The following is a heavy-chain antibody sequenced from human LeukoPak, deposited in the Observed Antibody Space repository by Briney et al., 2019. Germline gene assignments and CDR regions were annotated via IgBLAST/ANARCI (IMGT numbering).Heavy chain of an antibody. CDR1: GYTFSSYT. J-gene: IGHJ4*02. Sequence: GGSLRLSCAASGYTFSSYTMSWVRQAPGKGLEWVSTITTSDGNTYYADSVKGRFTVSRDNSKNTLFLQMNSLRAEDTAVYYCAKDGGLWVSAHWGDSWGRGTLVTVSS. CDR3: AKDGGLWVSAHWGDS. V-gene: IGHV3-23*01. CDR2: ITTSDGNT. D-gene: IGHD7-27*01.